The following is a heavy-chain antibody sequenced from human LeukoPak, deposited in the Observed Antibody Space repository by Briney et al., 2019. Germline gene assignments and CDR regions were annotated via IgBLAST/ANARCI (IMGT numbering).Heavy chain of an antibody. CDR2: ISSSSSYI. D-gene: IGHD1-26*01. Sequence: PGGSLRLSCAASGFTFSSYSMNWVRQAPGKGLEWVSSISSSSSYIYYADSVKGRFTISRDNAKNSLYLQMNSLRAEDTAVYYCARPDSGSYSYYFDYWGQGTLVTVSS. CDR3: ARPDSGSYSYYFDY. V-gene: IGHV3-21*01. J-gene: IGHJ4*02. CDR1: GFTFSSYS.